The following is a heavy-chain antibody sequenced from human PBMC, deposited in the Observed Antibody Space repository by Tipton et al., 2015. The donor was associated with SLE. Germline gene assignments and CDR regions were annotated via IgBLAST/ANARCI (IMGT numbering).Heavy chain of an antibody. Sequence: LSCTVSGGSISSGDYYWSWIRQPPGKGLEWIGYIYYSGSTYYNPSLKSRVSISLDTSKNQFSLTLSSVTAADTAVYYCARGADLGWFDPWGQGTLVTVSS. J-gene: IGHJ5*02. V-gene: IGHV4-30-4*01. CDR1: GGSISSGDYY. CDR2: IYYSGST. D-gene: IGHD2-21*02. CDR3: ARGADLGWFDP.